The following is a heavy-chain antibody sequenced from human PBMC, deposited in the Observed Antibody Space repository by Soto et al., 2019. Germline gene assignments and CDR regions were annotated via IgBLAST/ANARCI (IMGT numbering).Heavy chain of an antibody. V-gene: IGHV1-46*01. D-gene: IGHD3-22*01. CDR2: MNPSGSST. CDR3: ARDSSGFHWFDA. CDR1: GYTLTSDY. J-gene: IGHJ5*02. Sequence: QVQLVQSGAEVKKPGASVKVSCKASGYTLTSDYMHWERQAPGQGLEWKAIMNPSGSSTSYAQRFQDRLTMTRDKSTSTVYMELRSLRSEDTAVYYCARDSSGFHWFDAWGQGTLVTVSS.